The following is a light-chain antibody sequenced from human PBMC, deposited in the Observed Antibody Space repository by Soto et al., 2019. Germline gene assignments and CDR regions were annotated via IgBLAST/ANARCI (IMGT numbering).Light chain of an antibody. J-gene: IGLJ1*01. Sequence: QSVLTQRASVSGSPGQSITISCTGTSSDVGGYDYVSWYQQHPGKAPKLMIYEVSNRPSGVSNRFSGSKSGNTASLTISGLQAEDEADYYCGTWDDSLVSYVFGTGTKVTVL. CDR2: EVS. CDR1: SSDVGGYDY. CDR3: GTWDDSLVSYV. V-gene: IGLV2-14*01.